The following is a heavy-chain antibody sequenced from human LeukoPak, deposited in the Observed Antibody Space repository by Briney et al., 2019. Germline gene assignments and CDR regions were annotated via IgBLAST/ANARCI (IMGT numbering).Heavy chain of an antibody. V-gene: IGHV4-34*01. D-gene: IGHD3-22*01. Sequence: PSETLSLTCGVYGGSFSGYYWSWIRQPPGKGLEWIGEINRSGNTNYNPSLKSRVTIPVDTSKNQFSLKLSSVTAADTAVYYCATNYYDSSGYIPYWGQGALVTVSS. CDR2: INRSGNT. J-gene: IGHJ4*02. CDR1: GGSFSGYY. CDR3: ATNYYDSSGYIPY.